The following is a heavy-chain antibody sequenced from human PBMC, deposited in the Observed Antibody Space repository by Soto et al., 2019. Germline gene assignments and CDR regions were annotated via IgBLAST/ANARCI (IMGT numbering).Heavy chain of an antibody. CDR2: IYYSGST. D-gene: IGHD3-22*01. Sequence: QVQLQESGPGLVKPSQTLSLTCTVSGGSITSGGYYWSWIRQHPGKGLEWIGYIYYSGSTYYNPSLKSRVTISVDTSTNEFSLRLSSVTAADTAVYFCARGSEVTMIGWGQGTLVTVSS. V-gene: IGHV4-31*03. CDR1: GGSITSGGYY. CDR3: ARGSEVTMIG. J-gene: IGHJ4*02.